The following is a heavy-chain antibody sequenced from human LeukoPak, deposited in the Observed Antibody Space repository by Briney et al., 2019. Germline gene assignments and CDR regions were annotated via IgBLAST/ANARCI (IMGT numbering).Heavy chain of an antibody. D-gene: IGHD5-18*01. J-gene: IGHJ6*03. CDR2: IIPIFGTA. V-gene: IGHV1-69*06. Sequence: GASVKVSCKASGGTFSSYAISWVRQAPGQGLEWMGGIIPIFGTANYAQKFQGRVTITADKSTSTAYMELSSLRSEDTAVYYCARGAWIQLWENLYYYYMDVWGKGTTVTVSS. CDR3: ARGAWIQLWENLYYYYMDV. CDR1: GGTFSSYA.